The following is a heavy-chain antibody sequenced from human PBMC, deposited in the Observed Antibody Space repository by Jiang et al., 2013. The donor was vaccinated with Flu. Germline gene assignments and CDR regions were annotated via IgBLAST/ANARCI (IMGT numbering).Heavy chain of an antibody. D-gene: IGHD3-3*01. CDR3: ARGRRITIFGVVMDWFDP. J-gene: IGHJ5*02. Sequence: RQATGQGLEWMGWMNPNSGNTGYAQKFQGRVTMTRNTSISTAYMELSSLRSEDTAVYYCARGRRITIFGVVMDWFDPWGQGTLVTVSS. V-gene: IGHV1-8*01. CDR2: MNPNSGNT.